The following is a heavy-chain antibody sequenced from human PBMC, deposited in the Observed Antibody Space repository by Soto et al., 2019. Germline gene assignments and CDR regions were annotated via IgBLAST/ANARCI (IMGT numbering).Heavy chain of an antibody. D-gene: IGHD3-3*01. CDR2: IYYSGST. V-gene: IGHV4-39*01. CDR3: ARSSNYDFWRPLNYYYYYGMDV. J-gene: IGHJ6*02. Sequence: PSETLSLTCTVSGGSISSSSYYWGWIRQPPGKGLEWIGSIYYSGSTYYNPSLKSRVTISVDTSKNQFSLKLSSVTAADTAVYYCARSSNYDFWRPLNYYYYYGMDVWGQGTTVTVSS. CDR1: GGSISSSSYY.